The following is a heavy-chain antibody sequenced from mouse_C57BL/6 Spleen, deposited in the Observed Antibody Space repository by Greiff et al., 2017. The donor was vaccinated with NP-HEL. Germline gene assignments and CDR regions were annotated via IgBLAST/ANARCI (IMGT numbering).Heavy chain of an antibody. CDR1: GFTFSSYG. D-gene: IGHD2-4*01. Sequence: EVQRVESGGDLVKPGGSLKLSCAASGFTFSSYGMSWVRQTPDKRLEWVATISSGGSYTYYPDSVKGRFTISRDNAKNTLYLQMSSLKSEDTAMYYCARDYYYDVYYAMDYWGQGTSVTVSS. CDR2: ISSGGSYT. J-gene: IGHJ4*01. V-gene: IGHV5-6*01. CDR3: ARDYYYDVYYAMDY.